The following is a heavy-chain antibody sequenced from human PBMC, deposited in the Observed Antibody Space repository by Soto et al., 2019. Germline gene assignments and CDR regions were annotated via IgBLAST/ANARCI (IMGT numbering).Heavy chain of an antibody. Sequence: SETLSLTCTVSGGSISSYYWSWIRQPPGKGLEWIGYIYYSGSTNYNPSLKSRVTISVDTSKNQFSLKLSSVTAADTAVYYCARDGTYYYDSSGYLNREAFDIWGQGTMVTVSS. V-gene: IGHV4-59*01. D-gene: IGHD3-22*01. CDR1: GGSISSYY. CDR2: IYYSGST. CDR3: ARDGTYYYDSSGYLNREAFDI. J-gene: IGHJ3*02.